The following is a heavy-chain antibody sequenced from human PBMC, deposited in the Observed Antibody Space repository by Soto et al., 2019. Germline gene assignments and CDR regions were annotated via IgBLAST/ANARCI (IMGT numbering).Heavy chain of an antibody. CDR3: AKTPAAIPYYYYYYMDV. V-gene: IGHV3-23*01. CDR2: ISGSGGST. CDR1: GFTFSSYA. J-gene: IGHJ6*03. Sequence: GGSLRLSCAASGFTFSSYAMSWVRQAPGKGLEWVSAISGSGGSTYYADSVKGRFTISRDNSKNTLYLQMNSLRAEDTAVYYCAKTPAAIPYYYYYYMDVWGKGTTVTVSS. D-gene: IGHD2-2*01.